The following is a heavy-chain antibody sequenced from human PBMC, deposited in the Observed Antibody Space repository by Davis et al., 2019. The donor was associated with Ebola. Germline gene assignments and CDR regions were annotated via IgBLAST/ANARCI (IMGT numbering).Heavy chain of an antibody. D-gene: IGHD6-6*01. CDR2: ISSSSSYI. CDR1: GFTFSSYS. CDR3: ARAARSSSSGDDY. V-gene: IGHV3-21*01. Sequence: PGGSLRLSCAASGFTFSSYSMNWVRQAPGKGLEWVSSISSSSSYIYYADSVKGRFTISRDNAKNSLYLQMNSLRAEDTAVYYCARAARSSSSGDDYWGQGTLVTVSS. J-gene: IGHJ4*02.